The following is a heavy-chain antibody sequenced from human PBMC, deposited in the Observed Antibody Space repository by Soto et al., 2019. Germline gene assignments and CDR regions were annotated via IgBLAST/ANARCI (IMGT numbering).Heavy chain of an antibody. V-gene: IGHV1-46*01. CDR1: GYTFTTYY. CDR3: ARDEMTASSRGYDD. D-gene: IGHD2-21*02. CDR2: INPSSGST. J-gene: IGHJ4*02. Sequence: ASVKVSCKASGYTFTTYYMHWVRQAPGQGLEWMGIINPSSGSTTYAEKFQGRVTMTRDTSTSTVYMELNSLISEDTAVYYCARDEMTASSRGYDDWGQGTPVTVSS.